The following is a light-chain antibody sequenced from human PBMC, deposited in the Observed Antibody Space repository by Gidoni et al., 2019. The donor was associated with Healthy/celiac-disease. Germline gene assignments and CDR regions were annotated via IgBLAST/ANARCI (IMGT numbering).Light chain of an antibody. CDR1: QGISSY. Sequence: AIRMTQSPSSFSASTGDRVTITCRATQGISSYLAWYQQKPGNAPKLLIYAASTLQSGVPSRFSGSGSRTDFTLTIICLQSEDFATYYCQQYYSYPWTFGQGTKVEIK. J-gene: IGKJ1*01. V-gene: IGKV1-8*01. CDR3: QQYYSYPWT. CDR2: AAS.